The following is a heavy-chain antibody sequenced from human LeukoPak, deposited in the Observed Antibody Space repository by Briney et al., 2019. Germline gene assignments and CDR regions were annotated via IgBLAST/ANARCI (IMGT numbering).Heavy chain of an antibody. Sequence: SETLSLTCTVSGVSISSHYWSWIRQPPGKGLEWIGYIYYSGSTNYNPSLKSRVTISVDTSKNQFSLKLSSVTAADTAVYYCARDPLWFGELSPGAFDIWGQGTMVTVSS. D-gene: IGHD3-10*01. J-gene: IGHJ3*02. CDR3: ARDPLWFGELSPGAFDI. CDR1: GVSISSHY. V-gene: IGHV4-59*11. CDR2: IYYSGST.